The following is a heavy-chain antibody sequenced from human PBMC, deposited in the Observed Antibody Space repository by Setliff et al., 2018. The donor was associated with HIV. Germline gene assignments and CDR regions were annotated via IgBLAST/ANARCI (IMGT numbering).Heavy chain of an antibody. D-gene: IGHD2-15*01. J-gene: IGHJ4*02. Sequence: SETLSLTCTVSGDSISNYYWSWVRQPPGKGLEWIGYIYTTGSTNYNPSLKSRVTISVDTSKNQFSLNLSSVTAADTAVYYCARGGLGVVGAIDYWSQGTLVTVSS. CDR3: ARGGLGVVGAIDY. V-gene: IGHV4-4*09. CDR2: IYTTGST. CDR1: GDSISNYY.